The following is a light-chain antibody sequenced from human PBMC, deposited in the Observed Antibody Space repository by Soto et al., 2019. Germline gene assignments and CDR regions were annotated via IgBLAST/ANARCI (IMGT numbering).Light chain of an antibody. V-gene: IGLV2-14*03. CDR1: NSDVGGYNY. Sequence: QSLLTQPASVSVSPGQSITLSCTGTNSDVGGYNYVSWYQQHPGKAPKLMIYDVTNRPSGVSNRFSGSKSGNTASLTISGLQAEDEADYYCSSFTSSSTLYVFGTGTKVTVL. CDR2: DVT. J-gene: IGLJ1*01. CDR3: SSFTSSSTLYV.